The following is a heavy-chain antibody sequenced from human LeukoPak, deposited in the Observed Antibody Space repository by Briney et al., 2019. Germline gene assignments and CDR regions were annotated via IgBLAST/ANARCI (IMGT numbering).Heavy chain of an antibody. Sequence: GGSLRLSCAASGFTFNDFAMTWVRQAPGKGLEWVSSIGDAGTYYADSVKGRFTISRDNSKNMLYLQLNSLRAGDAAMYYCAKNLGPFDVRGQGTMVTVSS. D-gene: IGHD3-16*01. J-gene: IGHJ3*01. CDR3: AKNLGPFDV. V-gene: IGHV3-23*01. CDR2: IGDAGT. CDR1: GFTFNDFA.